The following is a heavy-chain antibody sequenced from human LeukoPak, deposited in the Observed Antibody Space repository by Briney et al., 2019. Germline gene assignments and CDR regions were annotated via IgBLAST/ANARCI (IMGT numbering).Heavy chain of an antibody. J-gene: IGHJ4*02. CDR2: ISASGGRT. CDR3: AKDPKGYYFDY. V-gene: IGHV3-23*01. CDR1: GFTFRSYA. Sequence: GGSLRLSCAASGFTFRSYAMSWVRQAPGKGLEWVSVISASGGRTSYADSVKGRFTVSRDNSKNTLYLQMNSLRAEDTAVYYCAKDPKGYYFDYWGQGTLVTVSS.